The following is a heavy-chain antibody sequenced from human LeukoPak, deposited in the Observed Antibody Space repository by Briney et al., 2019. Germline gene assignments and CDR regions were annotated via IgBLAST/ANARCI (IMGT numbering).Heavy chain of an antibody. Sequence: PSETLSLTCAVYGGSFSGYYWSWIRQPPGKGLEWIGEINHSGSTNYNPSLKSRVTISVDTSKNQFSLKLSSVTAADTAMYYCARRASSHDSSGYYRDYWGQGTLVTVSS. CDR3: ARRASSHDSSGYYRDY. D-gene: IGHD3-22*01. J-gene: IGHJ4*02. V-gene: IGHV4-34*01. CDR1: GGSFSGYY. CDR2: INHSGST.